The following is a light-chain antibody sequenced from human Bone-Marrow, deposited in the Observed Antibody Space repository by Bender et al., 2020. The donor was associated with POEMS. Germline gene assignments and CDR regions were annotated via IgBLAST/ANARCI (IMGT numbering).Light chain of an antibody. Sequence: QSALTQPPSASGSPGQSVTISCTVTSSDVGDYTAVSWYQQHPGKAPKLMIYEVTKRPSGVPDRFSGSKSGTSASLAISGLRSEDEADYYCQVWDSRSDHQVFGGGTKLTVL. V-gene: IGLV2-8*01. J-gene: IGLJ3*02. CDR1: SSDVGDYTA. CDR3: QVWDSRSDHQV. CDR2: EVT.